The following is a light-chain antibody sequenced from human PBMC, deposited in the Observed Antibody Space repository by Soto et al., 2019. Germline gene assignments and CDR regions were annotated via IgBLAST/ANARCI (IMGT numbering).Light chain of an antibody. J-gene: IGLJ3*02. CDR1: SSDVGGYDC. V-gene: IGLV2-14*01. Sequence: QSALTQPASVSGSPGQSITISCSGTSSDVGGYDCVSWYQQHPGKAPKLIIYDVGDRPSGVSNRFSGSKSGSTASLTISGVQAEDEADYYCSSCTSSNTLVFAGGTKVTVL. CDR3: SSCTSSNTLV. CDR2: DVG.